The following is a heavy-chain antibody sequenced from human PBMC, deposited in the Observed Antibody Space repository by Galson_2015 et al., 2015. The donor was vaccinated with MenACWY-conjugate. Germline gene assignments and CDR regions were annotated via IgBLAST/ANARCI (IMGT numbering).Heavy chain of an antibody. D-gene: IGHD2-2*01. CDR2: INAGNGNT. J-gene: IGHJ6*02. CDR3: VRYCSSTSCYPSGMDV. V-gene: IGHV1-3*01. CDR1: GYTFTSYA. Sequence: SVKVSCKASGYTFTSYAMHWVRQAPGQRLEWMGWINAGNGNTKYSQKFQGRVTITRDTSASTAYMELSSLRSEDTAVYYCVRYCSSTSCYPSGMDVWGQGTTVTVSS.